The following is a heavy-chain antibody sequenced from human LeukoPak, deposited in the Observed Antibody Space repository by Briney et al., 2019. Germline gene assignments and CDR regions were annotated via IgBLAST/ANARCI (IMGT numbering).Heavy chain of an antibody. J-gene: IGHJ4*02. CDR2: ISSSSSTI. CDR3: ARDPDTAMVTNDY. Sequence: GGSLRLSCAASGFTFSSYSMNWVRQAPGKGLEWVSYISSSSSTIYYADSVKGRFTISRDNAKNSLYLQMNSLRAEDTAVYYCARDPDTAMVTNDYWGQGTLVTVSS. V-gene: IGHV3-48*01. CDR1: GFTFSSYS. D-gene: IGHD5-18*01.